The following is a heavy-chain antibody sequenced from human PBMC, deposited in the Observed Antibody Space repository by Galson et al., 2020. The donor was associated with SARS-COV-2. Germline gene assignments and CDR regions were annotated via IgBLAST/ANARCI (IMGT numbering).Heavy chain of an antibody. CDR1: GGSFSGYY. D-gene: IGHD3-22*01. CDR3: ARGSRDVTMILMIATSASYYFDF. CDR2: INPTGSI. Sequence: SQASETLSLTCAVYGGSFSGYYWGWIRQPPGKGLEWIGEINPTGSINYNPSLTSRVTISKDTSKNQFSLRLRSVTAADTSMYFCARGSRDVTMILMIATSASYYFDFWARDPWSPSRQ. J-gene: IGHJ4*02. V-gene: IGHV4-34*01.